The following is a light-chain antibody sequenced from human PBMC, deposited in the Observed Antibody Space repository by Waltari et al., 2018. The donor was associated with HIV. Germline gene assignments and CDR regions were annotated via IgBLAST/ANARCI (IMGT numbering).Light chain of an antibody. CDR1: SSDVGGYDY. Sequence: QSALTQSASVSGSPGQSITISCTGTSSDVGGYDYVSWYQQHPGKAPKLMIYAVSKRPSGVSTRLSGSKSGNTASLIISGLQAEDEADYYCTAYTSSTTLVFGTGTKVTVL. J-gene: IGLJ1*01. V-gene: IGLV2-14*01. CDR3: TAYTSSTTLV. CDR2: AVS.